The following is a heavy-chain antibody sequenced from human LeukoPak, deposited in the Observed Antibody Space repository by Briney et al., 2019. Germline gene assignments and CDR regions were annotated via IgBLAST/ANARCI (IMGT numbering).Heavy chain of an antibody. D-gene: IGHD6-19*01. J-gene: IGHJ4*02. V-gene: IGHV3-7*01. CDR2: IKQDGSEK. CDR3: ARDRRASGWSDYFDY. CDR1: GFTFSSYW. Sequence: PGGSLRLSCAASGFTFSSYWMSWVRQAPGKGLEWVANIKQDGSEKYYVDSVKGRFTISRDNAKNSPYLQMNSLRAEDTAVYYCARDRRASGWSDYFDYWGQGTLVTVSS.